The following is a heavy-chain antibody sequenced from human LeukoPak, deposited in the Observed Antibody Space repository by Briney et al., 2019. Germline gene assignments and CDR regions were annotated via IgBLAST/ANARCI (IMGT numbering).Heavy chain of an antibody. D-gene: IGHD6-13*01. J-gene: IGHJ5*02. CDR3: ARVDSSSS. CDR1: GFTFSNYG. Sequence: GGSLRLSCAASGFTFSNYGMNWVRQAPGKGLEWVSYINSNSDSTYYADSVKGRFTISRDNAMNSLYLQMNSLRAEDTAVYYCARVDSSSSWGQGTLVTVSS. V-gene: IGHV3-48*01. CDR2: INSNSDST.